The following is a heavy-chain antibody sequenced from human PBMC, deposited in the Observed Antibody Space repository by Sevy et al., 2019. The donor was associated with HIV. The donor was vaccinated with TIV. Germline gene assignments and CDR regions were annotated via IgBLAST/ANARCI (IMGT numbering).Heavy chain of an antibody. CDR1: GGSISSYY. J-gene: IGHJ6*02. V-gene: IGHV4-59*01. CDR2: IYYSGST. Sequence: SETLSLTCTVSGGSISSYYWSWIRQPPGKGLEWIGYIYYSGSTNYNPSLKSRVTISVDTSKNQFSLKLSSVTAADTAVYYCARSYDFWSGSMDVWGQGTTVTVSS. CDR3: ARSYDFWSGSMDV. D-gene: IGHD3-3*01.